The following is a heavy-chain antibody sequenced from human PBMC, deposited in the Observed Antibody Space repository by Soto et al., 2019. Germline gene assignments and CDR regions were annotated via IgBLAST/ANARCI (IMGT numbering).Heavy chain of an antibody. Sequence: SETLSLTCTVSGGSISSSSYYWGWIRQPPGKGLEWIGSIYYSGSTYYNPSLKSRVTISVDTSKNQFSLKLSSVTAADTAVYYCARLTGYCSGGSCRVWVGGTYYYYMDVWGKGTTVTVSS. CDR3: ARLTGYCSGGSCRVWVGGTYYYYMDV. CDR1: GGSISSSSYY. D-gene: IGHD2-15*01. J-gene: IGHJ6*03. V-gene: IGHV4-39*01. CDR2: IYYSGST.